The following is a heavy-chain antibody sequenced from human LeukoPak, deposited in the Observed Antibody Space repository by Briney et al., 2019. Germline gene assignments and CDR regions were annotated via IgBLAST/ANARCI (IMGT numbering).Heavy chain of an antibody. CDR1: GFTFSNYA. D-gene: IGHD3-22*01. CDR2: ISGSGSNT. V-gene: IGHV3-23*01. J-gene: IGHJ2*01. CDR3: SKDGYYDSSAYYYVRYFDL. Sequence: PGGSLRLSCAASGFTFSNYAMSWVRQAPGKGLEWVSSISGSGSNTSYADSVKGRFTISRDNSKNTLYLQMNSLRAEDTAVYYCSKDGYYDSSAYYYVRYFDLWGRGTLVTVSS.